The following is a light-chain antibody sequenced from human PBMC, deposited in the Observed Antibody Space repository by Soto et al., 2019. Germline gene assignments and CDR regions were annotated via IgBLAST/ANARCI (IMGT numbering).Light chain of an antibody. Sequence: IVLTQSPATLSLAPGERATLSCRASQSVSSNLAWYQQKPGQAPSLLIYGASRRATGIPDRFSGSGSGTDFTLTISRLEPEDFAVYYCQQYDSSPITFGQGTRLEIK. CDR2: GAS. CDR1: QSVSSN. CDR3: QQYDSSPIT. J-gene: IGKJ5*01. V-gene: IGKV3-20*01.